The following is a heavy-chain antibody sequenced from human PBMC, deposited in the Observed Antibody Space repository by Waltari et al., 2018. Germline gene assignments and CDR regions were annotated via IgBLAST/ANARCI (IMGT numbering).Heavy chain of an antibody. D-gene: IGHD3-22*01. CDR2: INHSGST. J-gene: IGHJ6*02. CDR1: GGSFSGYY. Sequence: QVQLQQWGAGLLKPSETLSLTCAVYGGSFSGYYWSWIRQPPGKGLEWIGEINHSGSTNYNPSHKSRVTISVDTSKHQFSLKLSSVTAADTAVYYCARVGHYYDSSGYRLLYYYYGMDVWGQGTTVTVSS. V-gene: IGHV4-34*01. CDR3: ARVGHYYDSSGYRLLYYYYGMDV.